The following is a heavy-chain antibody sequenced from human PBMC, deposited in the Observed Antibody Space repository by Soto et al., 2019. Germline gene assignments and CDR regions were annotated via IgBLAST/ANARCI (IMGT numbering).Heavy chain of an antibody. Sequence: GASVKVSCKASGDTFTSYGISWVRQAPEQGLEWMGWISAYNGNTNYAQKLQGRVTMTTDTSTSTAYMELRSLRSDDTAVYYCAREVVRVAGTRWFDPWGQGTLVTVSS. V-gene: IGHV1-18*01. CDR3: AREVVRVAGTRWFDP. CDR1: GDTFTSYG. J-gene: IGHJ5*02. CDR2: ISAYNGNT. D-gene: IGHD6-19*01.